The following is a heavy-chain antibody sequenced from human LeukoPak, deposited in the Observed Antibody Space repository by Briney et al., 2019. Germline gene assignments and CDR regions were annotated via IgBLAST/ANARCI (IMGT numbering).Heavy chain of an antibody. CDR3: VRDKEGRARWFDP. CDR2: INTNTGNP. J-gene: IGHJ5*02. Sequence: ASVKVSCKASGYTFTGYYMHWVRQAPGQGLEWMGWINTNTGNPTYAQGFTGRFVFSLDTSVSTAYLQISSLKAEDTAVYYCVRDKEGRARWFDPWGQGTLVTVSS. V-gene: IGHV7-4-1*02. CDR1: GYTFTGYY.